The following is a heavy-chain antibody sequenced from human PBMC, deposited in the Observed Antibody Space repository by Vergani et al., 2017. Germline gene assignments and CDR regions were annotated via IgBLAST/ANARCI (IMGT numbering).Heavy chain of an antibody. CDR2: IIPIFGTA. CDR3: ATVRTDDILTGLLWGYFDL. D-gene: IGHD3-9*01. CDR1: GGTFSSYA. J-gene: IGHJ2*01. V-gene: IGHV1-69*06. Sequence: QVQLVQSGAEVKKPGSSVKVSCKASGGTFSSYAISWVRQAPGQGLEWMGGIIPIFGTANYAQKFQGRVTITADKSTSTAYMELSSLRSEDTAVYYCATVRTDDILTGLLWGYFDLWGRGTLVTVS.